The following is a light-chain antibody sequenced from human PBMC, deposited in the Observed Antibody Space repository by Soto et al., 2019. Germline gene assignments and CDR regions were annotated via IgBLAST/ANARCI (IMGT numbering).Light chain of an antibody. CDR2: SNT. Sequence: QSVLTQPPSVSGAPGQRVTISCTGDTSSIGAHSDIHWYQHLPGKAPKLLIYSNTHRPSGVPDRFSGSKSGTSASLAITGLQAEDEGDYYCQYYDTSLSRLFVFGSGTKLTVL. V-gene: IGLV1-40*01. CDR3: QYYDTSLSRLFV. J-gene: IGLJ1*01. CDR1: TSSIGAHSD.